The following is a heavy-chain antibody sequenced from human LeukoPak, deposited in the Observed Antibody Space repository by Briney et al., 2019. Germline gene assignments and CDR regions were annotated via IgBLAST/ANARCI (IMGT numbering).Heavy chain of an antibody. CDR1: GYTFTEYY. V-gene: IGHV1-18*04. Sequence: GASVKVSCTASGYTFTEYYMHWVRQAPGQGLEWMGWISVYNGNTNYAQKLQGRVTMTTDTSTSTAYMELRSLRSDDTAVYYCARDIPMITFGGVIVIDYWGQGTLVTVSS. D-gene: IGHD3-16*02. CDR3: ARDIPMITFGGVIVIDY. CDR2: ISVYNGNT. J-gene: IGHJ4*02.